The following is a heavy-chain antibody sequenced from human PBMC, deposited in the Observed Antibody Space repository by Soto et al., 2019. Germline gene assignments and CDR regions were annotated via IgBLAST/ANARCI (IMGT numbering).Heavy chain of an antibody. CDR1: GGSFSGYY. D-gene: IGHD1-26*01. CDR3: ARGRSPEVILSGSYYWFDP. V-gene: IGHV4-34*01. J-gene: IGHJ5*02. Sequence: PSETLSLTCAVYGGSFSGYYWSWIRQPPGKGLEWIGEINHSGSTNYNPSLKSRVTISVDTSKNQFSLKLSSVTAADTAVYYCARGRSPEVILSGSYYWFDPWGQGNLVTVSS. CDR2: INHSGST.